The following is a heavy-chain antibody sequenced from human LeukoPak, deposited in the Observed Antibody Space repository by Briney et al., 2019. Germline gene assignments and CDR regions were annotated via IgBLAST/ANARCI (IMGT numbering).Heavy chain of an antibody. CDR1: GYTFTGYY. J-gene: IGHJ6*03. Sequence: ASVKVSCKASGYTFTGYYMHWVRQAPGQGLEWMGWINPNSGGTNYAQKFQGRVTITRDTSITTAYMELSWLRSDDTAVYYCARSGYFDTYYYYYMDVWGKGTTITVSS. CDR2: INPNSGGT. CDR3: ARSGYFDTYYYYYMDV. V-gene: IGHV1-2*02. D-gene: IGHD3-3*01.